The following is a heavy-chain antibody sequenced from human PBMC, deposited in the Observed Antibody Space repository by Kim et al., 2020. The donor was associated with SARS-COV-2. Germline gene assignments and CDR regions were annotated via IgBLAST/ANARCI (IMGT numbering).Heavy chain of an antibody. Sequence: GGSLRLSCAASGFTVSSNYMTWVRQAPGKGLDWVSIIYGGGSTNYADSVKGRFTISRDNSKNTLYLQMNTLRVDETAVYYCATSRGYNYYGIDVWGQGTTVTVSS. D-gene: IGHD3-10*01. V-gene: IGHV3-53*01. CDR1: GFTVSSNY. CDR2: IYGGGST. J-gene: IGHJ6*02. CDR3: ATSRGYNYYGIDV.